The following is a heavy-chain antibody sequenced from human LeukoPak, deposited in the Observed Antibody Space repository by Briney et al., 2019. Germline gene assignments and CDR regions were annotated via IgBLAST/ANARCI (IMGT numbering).Heavy chain of an antibody. D-gene: IGHD3-10*01. CDR1: GFSFSSYA. Sequence: QPGGSLRLSCAASGFSFSSYALSWVRQAPGKGLEWVSAISGSGGSTYYADSAKGRFTVSRDNSKNTLYLQMNSLRAEDTAVYYCAKDRRITMVRGVPHSYYYGMDVWGQGTTVTVSS. V-gene: IGHV3-23*01. CDR2: ISGSGGST. J-gene: IGHJ6*02. CDR3: AKDRRITMVRGVPHSYYYGMDV.